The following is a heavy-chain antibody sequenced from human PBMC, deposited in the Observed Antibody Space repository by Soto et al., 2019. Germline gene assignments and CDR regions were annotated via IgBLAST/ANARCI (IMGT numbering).Heavy chain of an antibody. CDR2: ISAYNGNT. CDR3: ERDFRSIVGAFDI. Sequence: RHATGQGIEWMGWISAYNGNTNYAQKLQGRVTMTTDTSTSTAYMELRSLRSDDTAVYYCERDFRSIVGAFDIWGQGKMVT. J-gene: IGHJ3*02. D-gene: IGHD3-22*01. V-gene: IGHV1-18*01.